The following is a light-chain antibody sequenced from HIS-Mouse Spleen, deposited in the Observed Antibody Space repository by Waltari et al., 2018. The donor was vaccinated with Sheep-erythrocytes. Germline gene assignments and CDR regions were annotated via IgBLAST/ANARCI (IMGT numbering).Light chain of an antibody. Sequence: QSVLTQPASVSGSPGQSITISCTGTSSDVGSYNLVSWYQPHPGKAPKLMIYEGSKRPTGVSNRFSCSKSGNTASLTISGLQAEDEADYYCCSYAGSSTPWVFGGGTKLTVL. V-gene: IGLV2-23*01. CDR3: CSYAGSSTPWV. J-gene: IGLJ3*02. CDR1: SSDVGSYNL. CDR2: EGS.